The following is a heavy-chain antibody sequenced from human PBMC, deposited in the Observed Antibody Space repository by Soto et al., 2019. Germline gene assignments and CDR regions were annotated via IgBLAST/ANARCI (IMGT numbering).Heavy chain of an antibody. J-gene: IGHJ3*02. CDR2: ISYDGSNK. D-gene: IGHD3-16*01. CDR1: GFTFISYG. Sequence: PGGSLRLSCAASGFTFISYGMHWVRQAPGKGLEWVAVISYDGSNKYYADSVKGRFTISRDNSKNTLYLQMNSLRAEDTAVYYCARDRDYAFDIWGQGTMVTVSS. V-gene: IGHV3-30*03. CDR3: ARDRDYAFDI.